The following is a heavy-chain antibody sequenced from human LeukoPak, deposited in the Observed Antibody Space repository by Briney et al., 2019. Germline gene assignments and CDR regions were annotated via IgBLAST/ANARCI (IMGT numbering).Heavy chain of an antibody. CDR3: AKDPSRYSSSWNDF. D-gene: IGHD6-13*01. CDR2: IRYDGTNK. J-gene: IGHJ4*02. Sequence: GGSLRLSCVPSGFTFSSYGMHWVRQAPGKGLEWVAFIRYDGTNKYYADSVKGRFTISRDNSKNTLYLQMNSLRAEDTAVYYCAKDPSRYSSSWNDFWGQGTLVTVSS. V-gene: IGHV3-30*02. CDR1: GFTFSSYG.